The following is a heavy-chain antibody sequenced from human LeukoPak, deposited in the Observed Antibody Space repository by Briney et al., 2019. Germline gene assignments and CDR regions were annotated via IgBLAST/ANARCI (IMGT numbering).Heavy chain of an antibody. CDR3: ASEGYYDILTGYYC. Sequence: HPGGSLRLSCAASGFTVSSNYMSWVRQAPGKGLEWVSVIYSGGSTYYADSMKGRFTISRDNSKNTLYLQMNSLRAEDTAWYYCASEGYYDILTGYYCWGQGTLVTVSS. CDR2: IYSGGST. V-gene: IGHV3-66*02. J-gene: IGHJ4*02. D-gene: IGHD3-9*01. CDR1: GFTVSSNY.